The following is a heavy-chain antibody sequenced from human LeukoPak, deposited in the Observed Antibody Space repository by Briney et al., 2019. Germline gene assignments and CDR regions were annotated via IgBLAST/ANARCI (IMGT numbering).Heavy chain of an antibody. CDR1: GGSISSYY. Sequence: LETLSLTCTVSGGSISSYYWSWIRQPPGKGLEWIGYIYYSGSTNYNPSLKSRVTISVDTSKNQFSLKLSSVTAADTAVYYCARAMALYYYYYMDVWGKGTTVTVSS. D-gene: IGHD3-10*01. CDR2: IYYSGST. J-gene: IGHJ6*03. V-gene: IGHV4-59*01. CDR3: ARAMALYYYYYMDV.